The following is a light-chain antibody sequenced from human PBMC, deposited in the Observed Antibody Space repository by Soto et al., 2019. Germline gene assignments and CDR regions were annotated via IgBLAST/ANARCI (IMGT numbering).Light chain of an antibody. CDR3: QQYGSSPQT. CDR2: GTS. J-gene: IGKJ1*01. CDR1: QSVSSN. Sequence: EIVMTQSPATLSVSPGERATLSCRASQSVSSNLAWYQQKPGQAPRLLIYGTSNRATGIPDRFSGSGSGTHFTLTISRLEPEDLAVYYCQQYGSSPQTFGQGTKVEIK. V-gene: IGKV3-20*01.